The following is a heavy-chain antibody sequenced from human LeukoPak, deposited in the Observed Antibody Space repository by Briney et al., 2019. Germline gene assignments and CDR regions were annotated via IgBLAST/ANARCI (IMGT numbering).Heavy chain of an antibody. CDR2: IYTSGST. J-gene: IGHJ4*02. Sequence: PSETLSLTCTVSGGSISSYYWSWIRQPAGKGLEWIGHIYTSGSTNYNPSLKSRVTMSVDTSKNQISLKVNSVTAADTAVYYCARESYSSSYLFDFWGQGTLVTVSS. V-gene: IGHV4-4*07. CDR3: ARESYSSSYLFDF. D-gene: IGHD6-6*01. CDR1: GGSISSYY.